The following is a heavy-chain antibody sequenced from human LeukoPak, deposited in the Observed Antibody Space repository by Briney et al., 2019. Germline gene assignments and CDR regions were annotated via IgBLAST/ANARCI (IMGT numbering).Heavy chain of an antibody. V-gene: IGHV3-21*01. J-gene: IGHJ4*02. CDR1: GFTFSSYS. Sequence: PGGSLRLSCAASGFTFSSYSMNWVRQAPGKGLEWVSSISSSSSYIYYADSVKGRFTISRDNAKNSLYLQMNSLRAEDTAVYYCARDSGGYDILTGYYDVERSFDYWGQGTLVTVSS. CDR2: ISSSSSYI. D-gene: IGHD3-9*01. CDR3: ARDSGGYDILTGYYDVERSFDY.